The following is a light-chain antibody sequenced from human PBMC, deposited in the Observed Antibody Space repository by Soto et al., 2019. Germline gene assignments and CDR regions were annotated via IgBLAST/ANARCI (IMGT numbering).Light chain of an antibody. CDR3: QQYNNWPFT. CDR1: QSVSSN. V-gene: IGKV3-15*01. Sequence: EIVMTQSPGTLSVSPGERATLSCRASQSVSSNLAWYQQKPGQAPRLLIYGASTRATGIPARFSGSGSGTEFTITISSLQSEDFAVYYCQQYNNWPFTFGPGTKVDF. J-gene: IGKJ3*01. CDR2: GAS.